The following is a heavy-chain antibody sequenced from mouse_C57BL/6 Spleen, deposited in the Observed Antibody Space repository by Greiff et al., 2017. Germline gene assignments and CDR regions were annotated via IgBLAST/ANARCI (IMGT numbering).Heavy chain of an antibody. J-gene: IGHJ3*01. D-gene: IGHD2-4*01. V-gene: IGHV2-2*01. Sequence: VKLQESGPGLVQPSQSLSITCTVSGFSLTSYGVHWVRQSPGKGLEWLGVIWSGGSTDYNAAFISRLSISKDNSKSQVFFKMNSLQADDTAIYYCARIYYDYDGAFAYWGQGTLVTVSA. CDR2: IWSGGST. CDR1: GFSLTSYG. CDR3: ARIYYDYDGAFAY.